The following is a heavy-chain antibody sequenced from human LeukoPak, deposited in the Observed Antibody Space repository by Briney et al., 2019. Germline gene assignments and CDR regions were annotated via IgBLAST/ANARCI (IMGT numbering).Heavy chain of an antibody. D-gene: IGHD5-18*01. CDR3: ATTSGYNYGYNY. Sequence: ASVKVSCKASGYTFTGYYMHGVRQAPGQGLEWMGWINPDSGGTNYAQKFQGRVTMTRDTSISTAYMELSRLRSDDTAVYYCATTSGYNYGYNYWGQGTLVTVSS. CDR2: INPDSGGT. J-gene: IGHJ4*02. V-gene: IGHV1-2*02. CDR1: GYTFTGYY.